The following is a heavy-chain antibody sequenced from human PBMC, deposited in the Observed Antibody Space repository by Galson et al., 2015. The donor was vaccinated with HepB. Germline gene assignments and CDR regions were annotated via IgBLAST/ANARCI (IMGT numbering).Heavy chain of an antibody. CDR2: IISGGST. J-gene: IGHJ4*02. CDR1: GFTFSTYT. V-gene: IGHV3-23*01. D-gene: IGHD5-12*01. Sequence: SLRLSCAASGFTFSTYTMSWVRQAPGKGLEWVSAIISGGSTYYIGSVKGRFTISRDNSKNTLYLQMNSLRVEDTAVYFCARRYSGYFDHWGRGTLVTVSS. CDR3: ARRYSGYFDH.